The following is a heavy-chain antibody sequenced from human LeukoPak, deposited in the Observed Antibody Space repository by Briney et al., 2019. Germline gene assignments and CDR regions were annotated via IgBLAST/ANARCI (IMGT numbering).Heavy chain of an antibody. CDR3: ARGRGFCSSTSCYNWFDP. CDR2: MSPNSGNT. D-gene: IGHD2-2*01. Sequence: ASVKVSCKASGYTFTSYDINWVRQATGQGLEWMGWMSPNSGNTGYAQKFQGRVTMTRNTSISTAYMELSSLRSEDTAVYYCARGRGFCSSTSCYNWFDPWGQGTLVTVSS. J-gene: IGHJ5*02. CDR1: GYTFTSYD. V-gene: IGHV1-8*01.